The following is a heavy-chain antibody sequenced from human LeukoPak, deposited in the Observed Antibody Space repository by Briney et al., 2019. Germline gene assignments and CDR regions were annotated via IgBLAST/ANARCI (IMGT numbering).Heavy chain of an antibody. V-gene: IGHV3-23*01. CDR3: AKWGDYDVLTGYYVSYF. Sequence: GGSLRLPCAASGFIFSNYAMYWVRQAPGKGLEWVSAISCRSDNTYYADSVKGRFTLSRDSSKNTLYLQVNSLRADDTAVYYCAKWGDYDVLTGYYVSYFWGQGTLVTVSS. J-gene: IGHJ4*02. CDR1: GFIFSNYA. CDR2: ISCRSDNT. D-gene: IGHD3-9*01.